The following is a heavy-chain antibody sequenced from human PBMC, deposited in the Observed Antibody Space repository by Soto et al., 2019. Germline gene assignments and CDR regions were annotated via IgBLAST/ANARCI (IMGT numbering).Heavy chain of an antibody. CDR1: GGTFSSYA. V-gene: IGHV1-69*01. J-gene: IGHJ6*02. CDR2: IIPIFGTA. CDR3: ARDGQVIRSYYYYGMDV. Sequence: QVQLVQSGAEVKKPGSSVKVSCKASGGTFSSYAISWVRQAPGQGLEWMGGIIPIFGTANYAQKFQGRVTITADESTSSAYMELSSLRSEDTAVYYCARDGQVIRSYYYYGMDVWGQGTTVTVSS.